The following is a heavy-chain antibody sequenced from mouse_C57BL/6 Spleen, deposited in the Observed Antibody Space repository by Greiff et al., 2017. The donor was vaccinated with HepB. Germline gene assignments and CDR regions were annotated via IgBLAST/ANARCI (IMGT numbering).Heavy chain of an antibody. CDR3: ARSLTGVDY. CDR1: GYAFSSSW. V-gene: IGHV1-82*01. J-gene: IGHJ2*01. CDR2: IYPGDGDT. D-gene: IGHD4-1*01. Sequence: VKLMESGPELVKPGASVKISCKASGYAFSSSWMNWVKQRPGKGLEWIGRIYPGDGDTNYNGKFKGKATLTADKSSSTAYMQLSSLTSEDSAVYFCARSLTGVDYWGQGTTLTVSS.